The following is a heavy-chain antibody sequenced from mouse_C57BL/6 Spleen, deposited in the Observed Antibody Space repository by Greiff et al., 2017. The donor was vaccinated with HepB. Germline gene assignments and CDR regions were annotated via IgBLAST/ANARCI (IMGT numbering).Heavy chain of an antibody. D-gene: IGHD1-1*01. CDR3: ARRGYYYGSSYEFAY. J-gene: IGHJ3*01. V-gene: IGHV1-22*01. CDR1: GYTFTDYN. Sequence: EVKLQQSGPELVKPGASVKMSCKASGYTFTDYNMHWVKQSHGKSLEWIGYINPNNGGTSYNQKFKGKATLTVNKSSSTAYMELRSLTSEDSAVYYCARRGYYYGSSYEFAYWGQGTLVTVSA. CDR2: INPNNGGT.